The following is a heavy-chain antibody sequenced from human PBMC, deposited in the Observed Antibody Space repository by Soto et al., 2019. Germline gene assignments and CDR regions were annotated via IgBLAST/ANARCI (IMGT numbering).Heavy chain of an antibody. V-gene: IGHV4-31*03. Sequence: SETLSLTCTASGGSISSGGYYWSWIRQHPGKGLEWIGYIYYSGSTYYNPSLKSRVTISVDTSKNQFSLKLSSVTAADTAVYYCAREVPEPTMRNSGYGDYENDAFDIWGQGTMVTVSS. CDR2: IYYSGST. CDR1: GGSISSGGYY. CDR3: AREVPEPTMRNSGYGDYENDAFDI. J-gene: IGHJ3*02. D-gene: IGHD4-17*01.